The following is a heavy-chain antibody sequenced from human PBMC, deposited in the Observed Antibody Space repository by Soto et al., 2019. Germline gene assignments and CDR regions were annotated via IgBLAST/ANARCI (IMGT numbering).Heavy chain of an antibody. J-gene: IGHJ4*02. Sequence: ASVKASCKSSGGTISSYAISWVRQAPEQGLEWMGWINPNSGGTNYAQKFQGWVTMTRDKSISTAYMELSRLRSDDTAVYYCALLYYYDSSGYPNYDYWGQGTLVTVSS. D-gene: IGHD3-22*01. V-gene: IGHV1-2*04. CDR3: ALLYYYDSSGYPNYDY. CDR1: GGTISSYA. CDR2: INPNSGGT.